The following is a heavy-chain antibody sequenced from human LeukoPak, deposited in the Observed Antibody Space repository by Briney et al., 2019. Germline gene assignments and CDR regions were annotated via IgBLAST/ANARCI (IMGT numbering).Heavy chain of an antibody. CDR1: GFTFSSYG. V-gene: IGHV3-23*01. D-gene: IGHD3-10*01. Sequence: GGSLRLSCAASGFTFSSYGMSWVRQAPGKGLEWVSAISGSGGSTYYADSVKGRFTISRDNSKNTLYLQMNSLRAEDTAVYYCARDRDYGSGSYYGYWGQGTLVTVSS. J-gene: IGHJ4*02. CDR2: ISGSGGST. CDR3: ARDRDYGSGSYYGY.